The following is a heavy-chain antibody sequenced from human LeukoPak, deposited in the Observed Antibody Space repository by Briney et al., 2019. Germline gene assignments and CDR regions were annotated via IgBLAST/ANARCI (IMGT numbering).Heavy chain of an antibody. CDR2: INSDGSRS. J-gene: IGHJ4*02. CDR3: AREGAYRDYIDY. D-gene: IGHD4-11*01. CDR1: GFTFSAYW. Sequence: GGSLRLSCAASGFTFSAYWMHWVRQAPGKGLVWVSRINSDGSRSDYADSVKGRFTISRDNAKNTVFLQTKSLRAEDTAVYYCAREGAYRDYIDYWGQGALVTVSS. V-gene: IGHV3-74*01.